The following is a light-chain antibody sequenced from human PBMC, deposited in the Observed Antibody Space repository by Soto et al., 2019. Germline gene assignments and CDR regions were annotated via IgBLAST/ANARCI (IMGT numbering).Light chain of an antibody. J-gene: IGKJ4*01. CDR3: QQYYSYPPLT. V-gene: IGKV1-8*01. CDR1: QGISSY. Sequence: AIRMTQSPSSLSASTGDRVTITCRARQGISSYLAWYQQKPGKAPKLLIYAASTFQSGVPSRFSGSGSGTDFTLTISCLQSEDFATYYCQQYYSYPPLTFGGGTKVEIK. CDR2: AAS.